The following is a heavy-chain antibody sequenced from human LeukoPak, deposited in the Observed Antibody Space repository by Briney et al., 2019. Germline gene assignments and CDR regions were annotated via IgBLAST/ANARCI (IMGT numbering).Heavy chain of an antibody. CDR2: INPNNGGT. D-gene: IGHD3-22*01. CDR1: GYTFSGHY. J-gene: IGHJ2*01. CDR3: AIIPDSSGGGSDWYFDL. Sequence: ASVKVSCKASGYTFSGHYMHWVRQAPGQGLEWMGWINPNNGGTNYAQNFQGRVTMTRDTSINTAYMELSRLKSDDTAVDYCAIIPDSSGGGSDWYFDLWGRGTLVTVSS. V-gene: IGHV1-2*02.